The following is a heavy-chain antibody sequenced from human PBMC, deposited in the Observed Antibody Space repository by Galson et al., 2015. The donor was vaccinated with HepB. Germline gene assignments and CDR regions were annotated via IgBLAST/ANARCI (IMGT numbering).Heavy chain of an antibody. CDR3: TRNTGELGY. CDR2: IYSKGDT. D-gene: IGHD1-7*01. CDR1: GVTVGNNF. Sequence: SLRLSCAASGVTVGNNFFSWVRQAPGKGLEWVSLIYSKGDTSYAGSVKGRFIISGDSYKNMVFLQMDSLRVEDTAVYYCTRNTGELGYWGQGTLVSVSS. V-gene: IGHV3-66*01. J-gene: IGHJ4*02.